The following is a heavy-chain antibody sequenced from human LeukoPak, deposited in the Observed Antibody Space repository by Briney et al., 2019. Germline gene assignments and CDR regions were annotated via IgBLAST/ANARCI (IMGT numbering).Heavy chain of an antibody. CDR3: ARDHHCSSTSCYAKFDP. CDR2: INPNSGGT. J-gene: IGHJ5*02. CDR1: GYIFTGYY. V-gene: IGHV1-2*02. D-gene: IGHD2-2*01. Sequence: ASVKVSCKASGYIFTGYYIHWVRQAPGQGLEWMGWINPNSGGTIYAQKFQGRVTMTRDTSISTAYMELSRLRSDDTAVYYCARDHHCSSTSCYAKFDPWSQGTLVTVSS.